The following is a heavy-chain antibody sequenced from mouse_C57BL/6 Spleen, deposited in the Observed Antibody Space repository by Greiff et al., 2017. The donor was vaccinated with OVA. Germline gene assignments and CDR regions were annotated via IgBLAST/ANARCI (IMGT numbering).Heavy chain of an antibody. CDR3: AREGVSRGYFDY. V-gene: IGHV1-4*01. J-gene: IGHJ2*01. CDR1: GYTFTSYT. Sequence: QVQLQQSGAELARPGAPVKMSCKASGYTFTSYTMHWVKQRPGQGLEWIGYINPSSGYTKYNQKFKDKATLTADKSSSTAYMQLSSLTSEDSAVYYCAREGVSRGYFDYWGQGTTLTVSS. CDR2: INPSSGYT.